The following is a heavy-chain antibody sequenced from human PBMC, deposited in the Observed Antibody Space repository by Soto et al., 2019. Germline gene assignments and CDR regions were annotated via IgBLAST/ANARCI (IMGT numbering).Heavy chain of an antibody. J-gene: IGHJ3*02. CDR2: ISGSGGST. CDR3: ANAPNWNLDAFDI. D-gene: IGHD1-1*01. V-gene: IGHV3-23*01. Sequence: EVQLLESGGGLVQPGGSLRLSCAASGFTFSSYARSWVRQAPGKGLEWVSAISGSGGSTYYADSVKGRFTISRDNSKNTLYLQMNSLRAEDTAVYYCANAPNWNLDAFDIWGQGTMVTVSS. CDR1: GFTFSSYA.